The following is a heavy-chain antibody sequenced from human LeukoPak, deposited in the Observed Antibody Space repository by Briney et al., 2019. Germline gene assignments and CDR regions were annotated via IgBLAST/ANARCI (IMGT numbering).Heavy chain of an antibody. CDR2: ISGSGGST. V-gene: IGHV3-23*01. J-gene: IGHJ4*02. CDR3: AKGGLWGAVAGQGDY. CDR1: GFTFSSYS. D-gene: IGHD6-19*01. Sequence: GGSLRLSCAASGFTFSSYSMTWVRQAPGKGLEWVSAISGSGGSTYYADSVKGRFTISRDNSKNTLHLQMNSLRAEDTAVYYCAKGGLWGAVAGQGDYWGQGTLVTVSS.